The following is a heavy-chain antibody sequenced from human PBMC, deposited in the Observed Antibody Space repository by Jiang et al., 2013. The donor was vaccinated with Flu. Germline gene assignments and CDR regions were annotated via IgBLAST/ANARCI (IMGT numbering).Heavy chain of an antibody. CDR2: IYSSGTT. V-gene: IGHV4-30-4*08. CDR3: ARAERGDFVGWFDP. D-gene: IGHD5-24*01. J-gene: IGHJ5*02. Sequence: PGLVKPSQTLSLTCSVSGGSISSGESYWTWIRQPPGKGLEWIGYIYSSGTTYYNPSLKSRVTISADTSKNHFSLKLRSVTAADTAVYYCARAERGDFVGWFDPWGQGTLVTVSS. CDR1: GGSISSGESY.